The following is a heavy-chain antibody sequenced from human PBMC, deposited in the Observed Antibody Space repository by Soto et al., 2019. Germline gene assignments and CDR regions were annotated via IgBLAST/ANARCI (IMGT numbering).Heavy chain of an antibody. Sequence: EVQLVESGGGLVQPGRSLRLSCAASGFTFDDYAMHWVRQAPGMGLEWVSGISWNSGIIDYADSVKGRFTISRDNAKNSLYLQMNSLRAEDTALYYCAKGYSYGVLEPLGYWGQGTLVTVSS. D-gene: IGHD5-18*01. J-gene: IGHJ4*02. CDR1: GFTFDDYA. CDR2: ISWNSGII. V-gene: IGHV3-9*01. CDR3: AKGYSYGVLEPLGY.